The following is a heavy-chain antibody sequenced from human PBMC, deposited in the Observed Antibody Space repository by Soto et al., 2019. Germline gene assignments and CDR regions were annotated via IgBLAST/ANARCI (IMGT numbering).Heavy chain of an antibody. Sequence: QVQLVQSGAEVKKPGSSVKVSCKLFGVTFSNYRISWVRQAPGQGLEWMGGILPISGAANYAQKFQGRVTITAVESTSTGYMALSGSRAEDPAVYYSAGGGGKSLGSRNFAFDYWGEGTLVTVSS. CDR3: AGGGGKSLGSRNFAFDY. CDR2: ILPISGAA. V-gene: IGHV1-69*01. CDR1: GVTFSNYR. D-gene: IGHD3-10*01. J-gene: IGHJ4*02.